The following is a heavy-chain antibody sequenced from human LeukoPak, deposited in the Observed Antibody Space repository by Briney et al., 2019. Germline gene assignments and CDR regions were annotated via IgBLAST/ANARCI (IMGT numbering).Heavy chain of an antibody. Sequence: ASVKVSCKASGYTFTGYYMHWVRQAPGQGLEWMGIINPSGGSTSYAQKFQGRVTMTRDTSTSTVYMELSSLRSEDTAVYYCARDPSTTVTMFWFDPWGQGTLVTVSS. D-gene: IGHD4-17*01. CDR1: GYTFTGYY. CDR3: ARDPSTTVTMFWFDP. CDR2: INPSGGST. V-gene: IGHV1-46*01. J-gene: IGHJ5*02.